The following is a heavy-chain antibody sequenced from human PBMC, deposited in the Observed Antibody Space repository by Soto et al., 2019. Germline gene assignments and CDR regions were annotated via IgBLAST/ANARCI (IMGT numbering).Heavy chain of an antibody. J-gene: IGHJ4*02. Sequence: SETLSLTCAVYGGSFSGYYWSWIRQPPGKGLEWIGEINHSGSTNYNPSLKSRVTISVDTSKNQFSLKLSSVTAADTAVYYCASRGDYKTFDYWGQGTLVTVSS. CDR1: GGSFSGYY. D-gene: IGHD3-10*01. CDR3: ASRGDYKTFDY. V-gene: IGHV4-34*01. CDR2: INHSGST.